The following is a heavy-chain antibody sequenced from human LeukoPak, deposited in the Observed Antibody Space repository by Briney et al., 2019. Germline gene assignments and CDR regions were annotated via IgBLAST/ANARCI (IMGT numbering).Heavy chain of an antibody. Sequence: GGSLRLSCAASGFIVSSCYMYWVRQAPGKGLEWVSFIHRDDKTYYADSVKGRFTISRDNSKNTLYLQMNSLRVEDTAVYYCARDPRNVGLAPWGQGTLVTVSS. CDR1: GFIVSSCY. J-gene: IGHJ5*02. D-gene: IGHD2-15*01. CDR3: ARDPRNVGLAP. V-gene: IGHV3-53*01. CDR2: IHRDDKT.